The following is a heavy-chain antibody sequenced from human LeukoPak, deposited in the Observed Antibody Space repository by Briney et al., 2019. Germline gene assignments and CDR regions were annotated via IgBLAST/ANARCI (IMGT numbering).Heavy chain of an antibody. CDR2: IYYSGST. V-gene: IGHV4-39*07. Sequence: KSSETLSLTCTVSGGSISSSSYYWGWIRQPPGKGLEWIGSIYYSGSTYYNPSLKSRVTISVDTSKNQFSLKLSSVTAADTAVYYCASGSYVFDYWGQGTLVTVSS. CDR1: GGSISSSSYY. CDR3: ASGSYVFDY. D-gene: IGHD1-26*01. J-gene: IGHJ4*02.